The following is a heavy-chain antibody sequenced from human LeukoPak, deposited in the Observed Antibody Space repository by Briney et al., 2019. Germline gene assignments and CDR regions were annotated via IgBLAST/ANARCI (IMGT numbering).Heavy chain of an antibody. CDR2: IYSGCST. Sequence: GGSLRLSCAASGFTVSSNYMSWVRQAPGKGLEWVSVIYSGCSTYYADSVKGRFTISRDNSKNTLYLQMNSLRAEDTAVYYCAREAIVGATTEYYFEYWGQGTLVTVSS. CDR3: AREAIVGATTEYYFEY. J-gene: IGHJ4*02. CDR1: GFTVSSNY. D-gene: IGHD1-26*01. V-gene: IGHV3-53*01.